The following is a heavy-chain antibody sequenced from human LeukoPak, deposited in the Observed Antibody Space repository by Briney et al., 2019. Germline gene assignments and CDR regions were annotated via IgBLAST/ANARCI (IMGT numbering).Heavy chain of an antibody. CDR2: ISGSGGST. V-gene: IGHV3-23*01. D-gene: IGHD3-22*01. CDR3: ARDKHRRAYDSSGYAQGDAFDI. CDR1: GFTFSSYA. Sequence: PGGSLRLSCVASGFTFSSYATSWVRQAPGKGLEWVSGISGSGGSTYYADSVKGRFTISRDNSKNTLYLQMNSLRAEDTAVYYCARDKHRRAYDSSGYAQGDAFDIWGQGTMVTVSS. J-gene: IGHJ3*02.